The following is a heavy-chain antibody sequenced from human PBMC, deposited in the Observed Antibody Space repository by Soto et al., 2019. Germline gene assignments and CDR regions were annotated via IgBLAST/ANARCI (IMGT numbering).Heavy chain of an antibody. Sequence: ASVKVSCKASGYTFTGYYMRWVRQAPGQGLEWMGWINPNSGGTNYAQKFQGWVTMTRDTSISTAYMELSRLRSDDTAVYYCARGLGFSDYYMDVWGKGTTVTVSS. D-gene: IGHD3-10*01. CDR1: GYTFTGYY. J-gene: IGHJ6*03. V-gene: IGHV1-2*04. CDR2: INPNSGGT. CDR3: ARGLGFSDYYMDV.